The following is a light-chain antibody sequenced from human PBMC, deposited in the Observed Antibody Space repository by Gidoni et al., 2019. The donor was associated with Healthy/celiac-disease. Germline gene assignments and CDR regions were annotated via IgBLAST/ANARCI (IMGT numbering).Light chain of an antibody. CDR3: QAWDSSTAA. CDR2: QDS. CDR1: KLGDKY. Sequence: SYELTQPPSVSVSPGQTASITCSGDKLGDKYACWYQQKPGQSPVLVIYQDSKRPSGIPERFSGSNSGNTATLTISGTQAMDEADYYCQAWDSSTAAFGGGTKLTXL. V-gene: IGLV3-1*01. J-gene: IGLJ2*01.